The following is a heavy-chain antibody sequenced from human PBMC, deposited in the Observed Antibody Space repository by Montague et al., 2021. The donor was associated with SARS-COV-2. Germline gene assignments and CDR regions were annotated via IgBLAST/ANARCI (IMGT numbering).Heavy chain of an antibody. Sequence: SETLSLTCTVSGGSISSSSYYWGWIRQPPGKGLEWIGYIYYSGXTXYXXXXKXRVTIFVETSKNQFSLKLSSVTAADTAVYYCARQPTRGITIFGVVTDYGIDVWGQGTTVTVSS. CDR3: ARQPTRGITIFGVVTDYGIDV. J-gene: IGHJ6*02. D-gene: IGHD3-3*01. CDR2: IYYSGXT. V-gene: IGHV4-39*01. CDR1: GGSISSSSYY.